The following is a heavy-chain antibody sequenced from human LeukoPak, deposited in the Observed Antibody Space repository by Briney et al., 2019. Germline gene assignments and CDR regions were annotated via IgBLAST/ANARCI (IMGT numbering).Heavy chain of an antibody. CDR2: INTDGIST. CDR1: GFTFSSYW. Sequence: GGSLRLSCAASGFTFSSYWMHWVRQVPGKGLVWVSRINTDGISTTYADSVKGRFTISRDNSKNTLYLQMNSLRVEDTAVYYCARLAASHHFDYWGQGTLVPVSS. J-gene: IGHJ4*02. CDR3: ARLAASHHFDY. D-gene: IGHD6-13*01. V-gene: IGHV3-74*01.